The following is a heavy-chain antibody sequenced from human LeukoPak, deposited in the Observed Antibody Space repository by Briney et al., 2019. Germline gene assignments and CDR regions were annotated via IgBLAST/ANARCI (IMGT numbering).Heavy chain of an antibody. J-gene: IGHJ4*02. D-gene: IGHD2-15*01. CDR2: ISSSSSYI. CDR3: ARDCSGGSCYVFDY. V-gene: IGHV3-21*01. Sequence: SISSSSSYIYYADSVKGRFTISRDNAKNSLYLQMNSLRAEDTAVYYCARDCSGGSCYVFDYWGQGTLVTVSS.